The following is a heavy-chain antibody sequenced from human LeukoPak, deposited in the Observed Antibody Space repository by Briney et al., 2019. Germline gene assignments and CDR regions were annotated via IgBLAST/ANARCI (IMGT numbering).Heavy chain of an antibody. CDR2: INPSGGST. Sequence: ASVKVSCKASGYTFTSYYMHWVRQAPGQGLEWMGIINPSGGSTSYAQKFQGRVTMTRDTSTSTAYMELSSLRSEDTAVYYCAKGEGGIVLAFDIWGQGTMVTVSS. D-gene: IGHD2/OR15-2a*01. J-gene: IGHJ3*02. CDR1: GYTFTSYY. CDR3: AKGEGGIVLAFDI. V-gene: IGHV1-46*01.